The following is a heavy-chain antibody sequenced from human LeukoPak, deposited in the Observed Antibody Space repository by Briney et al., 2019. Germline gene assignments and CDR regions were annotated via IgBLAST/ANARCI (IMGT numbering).Heavy chain of an antibody. Sequence: PSETLPLTCTVSGGSISSYYWSWIRQPPGKGLEWIGYIYYSGSTNYNPSLKSRVTISVDTSKNQFSLKLSSVTAADTAVYYCAMYYYDSSGYYYFDYWGQGTLVTVSS. D-gene: IGHD3-22*01. CDR3: AMYYYDSSGYYYFDY. CDR2: IYYSGST. CDR1: GGSISSYY. V-gene: IGHV4-59*01. J-gene: IGHJ4*02.